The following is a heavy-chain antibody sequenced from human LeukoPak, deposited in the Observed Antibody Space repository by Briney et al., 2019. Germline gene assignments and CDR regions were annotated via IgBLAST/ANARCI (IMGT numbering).Heavy chain of an antibody. CDR3: ATKVGVNSGED. J-gene: IGHJ4*02. CDR1: GGSISSSSW. CDR2: IYHSGTT. V-gene: IGHV4-4*02. D-gene: IGHD1-26*01. Sequence: SETLSLTCAVSGGSISSSSWWTWVRQPPGKGLEWIGEIYHSGTTNYNPSLKSRVTISVDKSKNQFSLNLDSVTAADTAVYYCATKVGVNSGEDWGQGTLVTVSS.